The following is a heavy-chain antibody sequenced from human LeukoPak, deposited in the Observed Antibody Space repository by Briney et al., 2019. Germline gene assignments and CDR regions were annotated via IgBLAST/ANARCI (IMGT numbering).Heavy chain of an antibody. D-gene: IGHD1-1*01. Sequence: GASVKVSCKASGGTFSSYAISWVRQAPGQGLEWMGRIIPILGIANYAQKFQGRVTITADKSTSTAYMELSSLRSEDTAVYYCAREGPGALNAFDIWGQGTMVTVSS. CDR3: AREGPGALNAFDI. CDR1: GGTFSSYA. V-gene: IGHV1-69*04. CDR2: IIPILGIA. J-gene: IGHJ3*02.